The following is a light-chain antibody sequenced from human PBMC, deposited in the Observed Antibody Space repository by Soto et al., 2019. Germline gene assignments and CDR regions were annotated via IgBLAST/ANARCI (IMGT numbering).Light chain of an antibody. Sequence: DIQMTQSPSTLSASVGDRVSITCRASQIISSWLAWYQQKPGKAPKLLIYEASRLESGVPSRFSGSGSGTEFTLTISSLQPDDFATYYCQQYNSFSAWTFGQGTKVEIK. CDR1: QIISSW. CDR3: QQYNSFSAWT. J-gene: IGKJ2*01. V-gene: IGKV1-5*03. CDR2: EAS.